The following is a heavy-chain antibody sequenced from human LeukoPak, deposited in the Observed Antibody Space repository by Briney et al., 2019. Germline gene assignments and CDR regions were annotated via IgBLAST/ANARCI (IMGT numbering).Heavy chain of an antibody. J-gene: IGHJ4*02. V-gene: IGHV4-39*01. D-gene: IGHD6-6*01. CDR3: ASGRPYHI. CDR2: INYSGST. CDR1: GGSISSNSYY. Sequence: SETLSVTCTCSGGSISSNSYYWGWIRQSPGKGLVYVGSINYSGSTYYNPSLKSRVTISVDTSENQFSLKLNSVTAADTAVYYCASGRPYHIWGQGTLVTVSS.